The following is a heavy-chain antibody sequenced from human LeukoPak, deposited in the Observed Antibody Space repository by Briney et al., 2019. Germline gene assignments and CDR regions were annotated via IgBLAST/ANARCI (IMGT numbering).Heavy chain of an antibody. CDR3: AKSSGDSYFDY. J-gene: IGHJ4*02. Sequence: GGSLRLSCAASGFTFSSYSMNWVRRAPGKELEWVSYISSSSSTIYYADSVKGRFTISRDNSKNTLYLQMNSLRAEDTALYYCAKSSGDSYFDYWGQGILVTVSS. D-gene: IGHD3-10*01. V-gene: IGHV3-48*01. CDR1: GFTFSSYS. CDR2: ISSSSSTI.